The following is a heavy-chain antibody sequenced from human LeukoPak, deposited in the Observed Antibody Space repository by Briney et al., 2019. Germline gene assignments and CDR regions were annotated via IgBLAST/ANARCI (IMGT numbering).Heavy chain of an antibody. Sequence: SETLSLTCAVYGGSFSGYYWSWIRQPPGKGLEWMGEINHSGSTNYNPSLKSRVTISVDTSKNQFSLKLSSVTAADTAVYYCARRTFWSGSHPLDYWGQGTLVTVSS. J-gene: IGHJ4*02. CDR1: GGSFSGYY. V-gene: IGHV4-34*01. CDR3: ARRTFWSGSHPLDY. CDR2: INHSGST. D-gene: IGHD3-3*01.